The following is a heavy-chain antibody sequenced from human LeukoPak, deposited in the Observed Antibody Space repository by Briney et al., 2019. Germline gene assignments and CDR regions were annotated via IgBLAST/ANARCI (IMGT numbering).Heavy chain of an antibody. CDR2: IRYDGSNK. CDR1: GFTFSSYA. CDR3: ARWVSTSGDYYYYYYMDV. V-gene: IGHV3-30*04. Sequence: GRSLRLSCAASGFTFSSYAMHWVRQAPGKGLEWVAFIRYDGSNKHYADSVKGRFTISRDNSKNTLYLQMNSLRAEDTAVYYCARWVSTSGDYYYYYYMDVWGKGTTVTISS. J-gene: IGHJ6*03. D-gene: IGHD3-10*01.